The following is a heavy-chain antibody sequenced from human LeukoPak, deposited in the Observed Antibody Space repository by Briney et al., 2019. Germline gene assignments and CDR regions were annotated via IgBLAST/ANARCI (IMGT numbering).Heavy chain of an antibody. D-gene: IGHD3-22*01. CDR2: IYYSGST. CDR3: ARSLSYYDSSGYYY. V-gene: IGHV4-39*07. CDR1: GGSISSSSHY. J-gene: IGHJ4*02. Sequence: SETLSLTCTVSGGSISSSSHYWAWIRQSPGTGLEWIGSIYYSGSTYYNPSLKSRVTISVDTSKNQFSLKLSSVTAADTAVYYCARSLSYYDSSGYYYWGQGTLVTVSS.